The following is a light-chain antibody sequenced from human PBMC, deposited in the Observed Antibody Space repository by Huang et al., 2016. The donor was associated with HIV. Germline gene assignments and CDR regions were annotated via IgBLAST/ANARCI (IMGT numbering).Light chain of an antibody. V-gene: IGKV3-15*01. CDR1: RSVSTN. J-gene: IGKJ4*01. CDR3: HQYNNWLLS. CDR2: GSS. Sequence: EIVMTQSQATLSVSPGERVTLSCRANRSVSTNLAWYQQRPGQAPMLLIYGSSTRAPGIPARFSGSGSGTDFSLTISSLQSEDFALYYCHQYNNWLLSFGGGTRVDI.